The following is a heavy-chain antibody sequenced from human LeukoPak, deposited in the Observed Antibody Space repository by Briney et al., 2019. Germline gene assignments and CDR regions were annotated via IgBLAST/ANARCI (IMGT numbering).Heavy chain of an antibody. J-gene: IGHJ4*02. V-gene: IGHV1-46*01. CDR3: ARRLGDGDYVYYFDY. CDR2: INPSGGST. CDR1: GYTFTSYY. D-gene: IGHD4-17*01. Sequence: ASVKVSCEASGYTFTSYYMHWVRQAPGQGLEWMGIINPSGGSTSYAQKFQGRVTMTRDTSTSTVYMELSSLRSEDTAVYYCARRLGDGDYVYYFDYWGQGTLVTVSS.